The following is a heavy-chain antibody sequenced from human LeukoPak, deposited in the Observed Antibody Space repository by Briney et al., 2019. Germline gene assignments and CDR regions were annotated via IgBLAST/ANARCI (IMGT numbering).Heavy chain of an antibody. D-gene: IGHD6-13*01. V-gene: IGHV3-48*03. Sequence: GGSLRPSCAASGFTFSSYEMNWVRQAPGKGLEWVSYISSSGSTIYYADSVKGRFTISRDNAKNSLYLQMNSLRAEDTAVYYCARNPAAAGTWRGRFDYWGQGTLVTVSS. CDR1: GFTFSSYE. J-gene: IGHJ4*02. CDR2: ISSSGSTI. CDR3: ARNPAAAGTWRGRFDY.